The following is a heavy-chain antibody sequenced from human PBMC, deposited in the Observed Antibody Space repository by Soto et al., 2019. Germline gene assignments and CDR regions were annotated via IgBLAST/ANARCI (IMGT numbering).Heavy chain of an antibody. CDR2: ISGSGGST. J-gene: IGHJ6*02. V-gene: IGHV3-23*01. CDR1: GFTFSSYA. CDR3: AREETAWPLAYGLDV. D-gene: IGHD2-21*02. Sequence: GGSLRLSCAASGFTFSSYAMSWVRQAPGKGLEWVSAISGSGGSTYYADSVKGRFTISRDNAKNSLSLQMNSLRAEDTGVYYCAREETAWPLAYGLDVWGQGTTVTVSS.